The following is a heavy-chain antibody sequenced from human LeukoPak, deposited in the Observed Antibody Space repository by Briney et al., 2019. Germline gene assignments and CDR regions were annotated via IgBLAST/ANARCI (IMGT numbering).Heavy chain of an antibody. CDR1: GYTFTSYG. J-gene: IGHJ6*02. CDR2: ISAYNGNT. Sequence: GASVKVSCKASGYTFTSYGISWVRQAPGQGLEWMGWISAYNGNTNYAQKLQGRVTMTTDTSTSTAYMELRSLRSDDTAVYYCARDTAVAGTDYYYGMDVWGQGTTVTVSS. V-gene: IGHV1-18*01. D-gene: IGHD6-19*01. CDR3: ARDTAVAGTDYYYGMDV.